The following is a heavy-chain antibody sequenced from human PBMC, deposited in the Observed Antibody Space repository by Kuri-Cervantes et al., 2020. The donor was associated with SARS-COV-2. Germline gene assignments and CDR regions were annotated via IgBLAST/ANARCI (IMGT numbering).Heavy chain of an antibody. D-gene: IGHD4-17*01. CDR2: ISAYNGNT. J-gene: IGHJ6*03. Sequence: ASVKVSCKASGYTFTSYGISWVRQAPGQGLEWMGWISAYNGNTNYAQKLQGRVTMTTDTSTSTAYMELRSLRSDDTAVYYCARACQGDYGDYVRGAYYYYYMDVWGKGTTVTVSS. CDR3: ARACQGDYGDYVRGAYYYYYMDV. CDR1: GYTFTSYG. V-gene: IGHV1-18*01.